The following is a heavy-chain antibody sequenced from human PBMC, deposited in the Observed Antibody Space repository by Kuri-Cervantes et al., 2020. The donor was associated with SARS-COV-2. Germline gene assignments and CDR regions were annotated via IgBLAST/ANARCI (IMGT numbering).Heavy chain of an antibody. CDR3: ARGEDRGYSGYDIYYFDY. J-gene: IGHJ4*02. V-gene: IGHV3-23*01. CDR2: MSGSGGST. D-gene: IGHD5-12*01. CDR1: GFTFSSYA. Sequence: GESLKISCAASGFTFSSYAMSWVRQAPGKGLEWVSVMSGSGGSTYYADSVKGRFTISRDKSKNTLYLQMNSLRAEDTAVYYCARGEDRGYSGYDIYYFDYWGQGTLVTVSS.